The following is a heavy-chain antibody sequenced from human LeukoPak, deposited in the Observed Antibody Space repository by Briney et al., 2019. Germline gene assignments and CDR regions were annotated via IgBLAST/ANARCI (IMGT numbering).Heavy chain of an antibody. Sequence: IITSNWWSWVRQAPGTWLEWVANIKQAVREKYYVDSVKGRFTISRDNAKNSLYLQMNSLRAEDTAVYYCARGAVEIAFDAFDIWGQGTMVTVSS. CDR3: ARGAVEIAFDAFDI. V-gene: IGHV3-7*03. CDR2: IKQAVREK. J-gene: IGHJ3*02. CDR1: IITSNW. D-gene: IGHD5-24*01.